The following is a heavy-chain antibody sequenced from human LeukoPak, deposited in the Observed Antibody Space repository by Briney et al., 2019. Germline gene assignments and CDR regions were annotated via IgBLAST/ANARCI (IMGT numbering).Heavy chain of an antibody. V-gene: IGHV1-69-2*01. Sequence: ASVKVSCEVSGYTSTDYYMHWVQQAPGKGLEWMGLVDPEDGETIYAEKFQGRVTITADTSTDTAYMELSSLRSEDTAVCYCATAVVVVAATSWFDPWGQGTLVTVSS. CDR2: VDPEDGET. D-gene: IGHD2-15*01. CDR1: GYTSTDYY. CDR3: ATAVVVVAATSWFDP. J-gene: IGHJ5*02.